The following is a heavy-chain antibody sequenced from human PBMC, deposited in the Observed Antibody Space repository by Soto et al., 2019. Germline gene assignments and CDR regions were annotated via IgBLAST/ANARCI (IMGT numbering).Heavy chain of an antibody. J-gene: IGHJ4*02. V-gene: IGHV4-59*01. Sequence: SETLSLTCTVSGVSSTSFYWSWIRQSPGKGLEWIGYIFDNGDVKYNPSLMSRLTMSIDMSKNEFSLRLKSVTAADTAMYYCARGWGSKWYYFDSWGEGTLVTVSS. CDR1: GVSSTSFY. CDR2: IFDNGDV. CDR3: ARGWGSKWYYFDS. D-gene: IGHD3-16*01.